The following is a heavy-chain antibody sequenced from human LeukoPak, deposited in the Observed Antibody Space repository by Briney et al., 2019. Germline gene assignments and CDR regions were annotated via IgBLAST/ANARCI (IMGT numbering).Heavy chain of an antibody. CDR2: IYHSGST. V-gene: IGHV4-30-2*01. J-gene: IGHJ4*02. Sequence: SETLSLTCAVSGGSISSGGYSWSWIRQPPGKGLEWIGYIYHSGSTYYNPSLKSRVTISVDRSKNQFSLKLSSVTAADTAVYYCARLSTVGYWGQGTLVTVSS. CDR3: ARLSTVGY. D-gene: IGHD4-23*01. CDR1: GGSISSGGYS.